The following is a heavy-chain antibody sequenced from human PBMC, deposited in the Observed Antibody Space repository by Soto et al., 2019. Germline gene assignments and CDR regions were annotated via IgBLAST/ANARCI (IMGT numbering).Heavy chain of an antibody. CDR1: GGSISSGDYY. Sequence: QVQLQESGPGLVKPSQTLSLTCTVSGGSISSGDYYWSWIRQPPGKGLEWIGYIYYSGSTYYNPSLKSRVTKSVVTSKNQFSLKLSSVTAADTAVYYCAREKPNYYDARDFDYWGQGTLVTVSS. CDR3: AREKPNYYDARDFDY. J-gene: IGHJ4*02. V-gene: IGHV4-30-4*01. D-gene: IGHD3-22*01. CDR2: IYYSGST.